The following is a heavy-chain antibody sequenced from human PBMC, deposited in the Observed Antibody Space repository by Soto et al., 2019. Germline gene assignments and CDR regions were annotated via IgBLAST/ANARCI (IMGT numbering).Heavy chain of an antibody. Sequence: QVQLVESGGGVVQPGRSLRLSCAASGFTFSSYGMHWVRQAPGKGLEWVAVIWYDGSNKYYADSVKGRFTISRDNSKNTLHLQMNGLRAEDTAVYYCARDGYCSGGSCYSVPVFDYWGQGTLVTVSS. D-gene: IGHD2-15*01. CDR2: IWYDGSNK. CDR1: GFTFSSYG. J-gene: IGHJ4*02. CDR3: ARDGYCSGGSCYSVPVFDY. V-gene: IGHV3-33*01.